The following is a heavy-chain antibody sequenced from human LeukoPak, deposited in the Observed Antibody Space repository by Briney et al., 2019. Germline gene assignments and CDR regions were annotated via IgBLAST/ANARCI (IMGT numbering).Heavy chain of an antibody. Sequence: ASVKVSCKASGYTFTSYGISWVRQAPGQGLGWMGWISAYNGNTNYAQKLQGRVTMTTDTSTSTAYMELRSLRYDDTAVYYCARGVPRIQLWPSAPYYSHMDVWGKGTTVTVSS. D-gene: IGHD5-18*01. CDR3: ARGVPRIQLWPSAPYYSHMDV. V-gene: IGHV1-18*01. CDR2: ISAYNGNT. J-gene: IGHJ6*03. CDR1: GYTFTSYG.